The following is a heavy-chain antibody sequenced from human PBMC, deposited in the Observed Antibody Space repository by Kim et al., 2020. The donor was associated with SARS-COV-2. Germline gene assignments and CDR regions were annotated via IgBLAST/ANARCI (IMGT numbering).Heavy chain of an antibody. Sequence: GGSLRLSCAASGFNINTYAMPWVRQAPGKGLEWVSTVTDAGGDTYYADSVKGRFTISRDTSENTLYLQMNSLRAEDTAVYHCAKGEQDSWTNFYYSGMDV. J-gene: IGHJ6*01. D-gene: IGHD1-26*01. CDR3: AKGEQDSWTNFYYSGMDV. V-gene: IGHV3-23*01. CDR1: GFNINTYA. CDR2: VTDAGGDT.